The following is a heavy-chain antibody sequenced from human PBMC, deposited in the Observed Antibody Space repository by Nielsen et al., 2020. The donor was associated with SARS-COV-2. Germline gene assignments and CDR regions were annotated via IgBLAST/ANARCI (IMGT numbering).Heavy chain of an antibody. J-gene: IGHJ6*02. Sequence: SEPWSPTFAVHGAPLSDYYWTWTRPSPGKGLEWIGQFNQSGSANYNPSLKSRVTLSIDTSKNQFSLQLNSVTAADTAFYYCGYVGGYSYYGMDFWGQGTTVTVSS. D-gene: IGHD5-12*01. V-gene: IGHV4-34*01. CDR3: GYVGGYSYYGMDF. CDR1: GAPLSDYY. CDR2: FNQSGSA.